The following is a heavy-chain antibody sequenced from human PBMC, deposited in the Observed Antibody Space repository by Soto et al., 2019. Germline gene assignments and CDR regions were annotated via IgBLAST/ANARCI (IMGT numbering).Heavy chain of an antibody. CDR2: VSSYRGAT. CDR3: AKVKDYFLSIDS. Sequence: SETLSLTCTVSGGSVDRGDYYWTWSRQPPGKGLEWIAYVSSYRGATYYNPSLKNRLDMSVDTSQHQFSLKLFSVTAADTAVYYCAKVKDYFLSIDSWGQGTLVTVSS. CDR1: GGSVDRGDYY. V-gene: IGHV4-30-4*01. D-gene: IGHD3-10*01. J-gene: IGHJ4*02.